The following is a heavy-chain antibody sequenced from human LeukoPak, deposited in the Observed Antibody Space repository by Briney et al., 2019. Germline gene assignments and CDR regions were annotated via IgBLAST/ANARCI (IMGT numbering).Heavy chain of an antibody. CDR2: ISDSNNKT. V-gene: IGHV1-18*01. Sequence: ASVKVSCKASGYTFTSYGLSWVRQAPGQELEWMGWISDSNNKTNYAQKLQGRVTMTTDTSTSTAYMELRSLRSDDTAVYYCARDSGYYYGSGSYYPHFDYWGQGTLVTVSS. CDR3: ARDSGYYYGSGSYYPHFDY. D-gene: IGHD3-10*01. J-gene: IGHJ4*02. CDR1: GYTFTSYG.